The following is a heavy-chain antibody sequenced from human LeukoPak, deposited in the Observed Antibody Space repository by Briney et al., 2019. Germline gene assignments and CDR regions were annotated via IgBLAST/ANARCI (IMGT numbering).Heavy chain of an antibody. J-gene: IGHJ3*02. V-gene: IGHV4-34*01. CDR1: GGSFSGYY. Sequence: SETLALTCDVYGGSFSGYYWSWIRQPPGKGLEWIGEINHSGSTNYNPSLKSRVTISVDTSKNQFSLKLSSVTAADTAVYYCARVGYSYGSAFDIWGQGTMVTVSS. CDR3: ARVGYSYGSAFDI. D-gene: IGHD5-18*01. CDR2: INHSGST.